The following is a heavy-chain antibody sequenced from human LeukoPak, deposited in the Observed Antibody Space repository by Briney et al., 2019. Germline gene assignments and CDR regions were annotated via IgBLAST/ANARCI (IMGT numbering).Heavy chain of an antibody. V-gene: IGHV3-23*01. J-gene: IGHJ4*02. CDR1: GFTFSSYA. D-gene: IGHD3-9*01. Sequence: PGGSLRLSXAASGFTFSSYAMSWVRQAPGKGLEWVSAISGSGGSTYYADSVKGRFTISRDNSKNTLYLQMNSLRAEDTAVYYCAKNFDWRDARDYWGQGTLVTVSS. CDR2: ISGSGGST. CDR3: AKNFDWRDARDY.